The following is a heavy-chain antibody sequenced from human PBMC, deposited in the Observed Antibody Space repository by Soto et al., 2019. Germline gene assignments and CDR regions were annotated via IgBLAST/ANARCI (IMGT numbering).Heavy chain of an antibody. J-gene: IGHJ5*02. CDR2: IIPIFGTA. Sequence: ASVKVSCKASGGTFSSYAISWVRQAPGQGLEWMGGIIPIFGTANYAQKFQGRVTITADESTSTAYMELSSLRSEDTAVYYCARLKSWTSTTIDDNWFDPWGQGTLVTVSS. V-gene: IGHV1-69*13. D-gene: IGHD2-2*01. CDR1: GGTFSSYA. CDR3: ARLKSWTSTTIDDNWFDP.